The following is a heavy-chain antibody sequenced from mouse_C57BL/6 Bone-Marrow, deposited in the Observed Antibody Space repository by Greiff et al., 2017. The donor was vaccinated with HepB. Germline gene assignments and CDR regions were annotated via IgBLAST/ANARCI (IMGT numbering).Heavy chain of an antibody. CDR1: GFTFSDYY. V-gene: IGHV5-16*01. Sequence: EVKLVESEGGLVQPGSSMKLSCTASGFTFSDYYMAWVRQVPEKGLEWVANINYDGSSTYYLDSLKSRFIISRDNAKNILYLQMSSLKSEDTATYYCARDGDYGSSFYAMDYWGQGTSVTVSS. D-gene: IGHD1-1*01. CDR2: INYDGSST. J-gene: IGHJ4*01. CDR3: ARDGDYGSSFYAMDY.